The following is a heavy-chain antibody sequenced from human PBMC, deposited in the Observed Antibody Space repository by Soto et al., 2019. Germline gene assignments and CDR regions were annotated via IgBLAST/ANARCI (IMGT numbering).Heavy chain of an antibody. CDR3: ARAGTDIVATRPFDY. Sequence: SETLSLTCTVSGGSISSYYWSWIRQPPGKGLEWIGYIYYSGSTNYNPPLKSRVTISVDTSKNQFSLKLSSVTAADTAVYYCARAGTDIVATRPFDYWGQGTLVTVS. CDR2: IYYSGST. V-gene: IGHV4-59*01. J-gene: IGHJ4*02. CDR1: GGSISSYY. D-gene: IGHD5-12*01.